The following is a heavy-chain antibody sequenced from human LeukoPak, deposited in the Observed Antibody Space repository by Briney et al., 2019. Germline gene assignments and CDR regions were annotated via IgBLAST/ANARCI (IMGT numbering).Heavy chain of an antibody. CDR3: AREWGLIAVAGGPGY. J-gene: IGHJ4*02. Sequence: GGSLRLSCVASGFTFSKYGMHWVRQAPGKGLQWLAIIWYDGHNNYYADSVKGRFTISRDNSKNTLFLEMNDLKAEDTAVYYSAREWGLIAVAGGPGYWGQGTLVTVSS. D-gene: IGHD2-21*01. CDR2: IWYDGHNN. CDR1: GFTFSKYG. V-gene: IGHV3-33*01.